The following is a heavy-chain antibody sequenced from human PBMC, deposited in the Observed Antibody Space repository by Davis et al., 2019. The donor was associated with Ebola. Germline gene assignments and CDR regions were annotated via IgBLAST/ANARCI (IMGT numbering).Heavy chain of an antibody. Sequence: SVKVSCKASGGTFSSYAISWVRQAPGQGLEWMGRIIPILGIANYAQKFQGRVTMTRDTSTSTVYMELSSLRSEDTAVYYCARPYYYGPNPTYGMDVWGQGTTVTVSS. V-gene: IGHV1-69*04. D-gene: IGHD3-10*01. CDR3: ARPYYYGPNPTYGMDV. CDR2: IIPILGIA. J-gene: IGHJ6*02. CDR1: GGTFSSYA.